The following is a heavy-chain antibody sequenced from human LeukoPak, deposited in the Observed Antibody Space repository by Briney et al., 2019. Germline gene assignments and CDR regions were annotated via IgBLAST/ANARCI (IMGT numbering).Heavy chain of an antibody. D-gene: IGHD4-17*01. Sequence: PGGSLRLSCTASGFTFSSYWMSWVRQAPGKGLEWVANIKQDGSEKYYVDSVKGRFTISRDNAKSSLFLQMNSLRAEDTAVYYCARVRDYGDFRDYYYYMDVWGKGTTVTVSS. J-gene: IGHJ6*03. CDR2: IKQDGSEK. V-gene: IGHV3-7*01. CDR3: ARVRDYGDFRDYYYYMDV. CDR1: GFTFSSYW.